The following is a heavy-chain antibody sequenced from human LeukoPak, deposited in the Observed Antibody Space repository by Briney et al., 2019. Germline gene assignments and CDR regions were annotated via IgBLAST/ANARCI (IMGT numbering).Heavy chain of an antibody. CDR3: AREAPAYDFWSGYRNWSDP. CDR1: GGTFSSYA. Sequence: SVKVSCKASGGTFSSYAISWVRQAPGQGLEWMGRIIPILGIANYARKFQGRVTITADKSTSTAYMELSSLRSEDTAVYYCAREAPAYDFWSGYRNWSDPWGQGTLVTVSS. CDR2: IIPILGIA. J-gene: IGHJ5*02. V-gene: IGHV1-69*04. D-gene: IGHD3-3*01.